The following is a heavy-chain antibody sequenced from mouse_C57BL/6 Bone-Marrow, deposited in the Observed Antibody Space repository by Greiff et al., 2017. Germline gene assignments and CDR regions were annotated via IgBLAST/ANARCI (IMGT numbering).Heavy chain of an antibody. CDR2: IYPGGGYT. V-gene: IGHV1-63*01. J-gene: IGHJ2*01. D-gene: IGHD1-1*01. Sequence: VQLQESGAELVRPGTSVKMSCKASGYTFTNYWIGWAKPRPGHGLEWIGYIYPGGGYTKYNEKFKGKATLTADKSSSTAYMQFSSLTSEDSAIYYCARSECYYVYLDYWGQGTTLTVSA. CDR1: GYTFTNYW. CDR3: ARSECYYVYLDY.